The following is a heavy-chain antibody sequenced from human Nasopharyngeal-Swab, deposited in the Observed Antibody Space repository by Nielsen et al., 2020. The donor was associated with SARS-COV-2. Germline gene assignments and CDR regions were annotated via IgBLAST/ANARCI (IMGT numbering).Heavy chain of an antibody. V-gene: IGHV4-4*02. CDR2: IYHSGST. Sequence: SEILSLTCAVSGGSISSSNWWSWVRQPPGKGLEWIGEIYHSGSTNYNPSLKSRVTISVDKSKNQFSLKLSSVTAADTAVYYCARGGGVTTLYYYGMDVWGQGTTVTVSS. D-gene: IGHD4-17*01. CDR1: GGSISSSNW. CDR3: ARGGGVTTLYYYGMDV. J-gene: IGHJ6*02.